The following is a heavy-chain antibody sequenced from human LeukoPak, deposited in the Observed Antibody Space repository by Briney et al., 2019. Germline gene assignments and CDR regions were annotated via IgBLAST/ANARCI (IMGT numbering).Heavy chain of an antibody. CDR1: GFTFSSYG. CDR3: AKELGTNPTPYGMDV. V-gene: IGHV3-30*18. Sequence: GRSLRLSCAASGFTFSSYGMHWVRQAPGKGLEWVAVISYDGSNKYYADSVKGRFTISRDNSKNTLYLQMNSLRAKDTAVYYCAKELGTNPTPYGMDVWGQGTTVTVSS. CDR2: ISYDGSNK. J-gene: IGHJ6*02. D-gene: IGHD5-12*01.